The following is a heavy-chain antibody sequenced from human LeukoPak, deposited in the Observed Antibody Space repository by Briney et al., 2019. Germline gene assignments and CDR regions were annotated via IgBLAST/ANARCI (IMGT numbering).Heavy chain of an antibody. CDR1: GGTVSRYP. D-gene: IGHD2-2*02. V-gene: IGHV1-69*13. J-gene: IGHJ5*02. CDR2: IIPIFGTA. Sequence: SVKVSCKASGGTVSRYPISWVRQAPGQGLEWMGGIIPIFGTANYAQKFQGRVTITADVSTGTAYMELSSLRSEDAAVYYCARDRPGRYCSTISCYSASPFDPWGQGTLVTVSS. CDR3: ARDRPGRYCSTISCYSASPFDP.